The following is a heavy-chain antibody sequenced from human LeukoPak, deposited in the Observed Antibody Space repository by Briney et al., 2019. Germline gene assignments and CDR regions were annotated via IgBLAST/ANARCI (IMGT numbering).Heavy chain of an antibody. CDR1: GFTFSSYA. V-gene: IGHV3-23*01. J-gene: IGHJ4*02. Sequence: QTGGSLRLSCAASGFTFSSYAMSWVRQAPGKGLEWVSTISDNGGSTYYADSVKGRFTISRDNSKNTLYLQMNSLRAEDTAVYHCAKPPPDSSSWLFDYWGQGALVTVSS. D-gene: IGHD6-13*01. CDR2: ISDNGGST. CDR3: AKPPPDSSSWLFDY.